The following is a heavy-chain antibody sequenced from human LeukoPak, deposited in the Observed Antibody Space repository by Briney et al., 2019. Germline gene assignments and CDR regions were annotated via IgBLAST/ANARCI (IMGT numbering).Heavy chain of an antibody. CDR2: INPSGGST. V-gene: IGHV1-46*01. D-gene: IGHD2-15*01. CDR1: GYTFISYH. CDR3: ARVNVGGRLDY. Sequence: ASVKVSCKASGYTFISYHMHWVQQAPGQGLEWMGIINPSGGSTTYAQKFQGRVTMTRDTSTSTVYMELSSLRSDDTAVYYCARVNVGGRLDYWGQGTLVTVSS. J-gene: IGHJ4*02.